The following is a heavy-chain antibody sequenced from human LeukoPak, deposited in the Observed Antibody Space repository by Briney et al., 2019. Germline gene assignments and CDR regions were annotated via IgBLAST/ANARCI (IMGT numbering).Heavy chain of an antibody. J-gene: IGHJ4*02. CDR2: IYYSGST. CDR3: ARRGIYSGSYYRFDY. Sequence: PSETLSVPRTVSGGPINSSLYYWGWLRQPPRQGLDWIGRIYYSGSTYSNPSLKSRVTISVDTSKNQFSLKLSSVTAADTAVYYCARRGIYSGSYYRFDYWGQGTLVTVSS. CDR1: GGPINSSLYY. D-gene: IGHD1-26*01. V-gene: IGHV4-39*01.